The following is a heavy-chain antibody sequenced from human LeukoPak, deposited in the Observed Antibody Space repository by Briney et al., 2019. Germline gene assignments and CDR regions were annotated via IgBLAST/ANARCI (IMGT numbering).Heavy chain of an antibody. CDR2: VSSDGSST. CDR1: GFTFSNYW. Sequence: PGGSLRLSCAAAGFTFSNYWMHWVRQTPGKGLVWVSRVSSDGSSTRYADSVKGRFTISRDNAKNTLYLQMNSPRAEDTAVYYCARGNYYAMDVWGQGTTVTVSS. J-gene: IGHJ6*02. V-gene: IGHV3-74*01. CDR3: ARGNYYAMDV.